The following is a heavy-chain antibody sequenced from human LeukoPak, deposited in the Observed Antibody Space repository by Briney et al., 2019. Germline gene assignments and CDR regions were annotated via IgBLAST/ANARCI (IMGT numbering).Heavy chain of an antibody. CDR2: ISYDGSNK. Sequence: PGGSLRLSCAASGSTFSSYGMHWVRQAPGKGLEWVAVISYDGSNKYYADSVKGRFTISRDNSKNTLYLQMNSLRAEDTAVYYCAKDLRITIFGVAPQSGMDVWGQGTTVTVSS. D-gene: IGHD3-3*01. CDR1: GSTFSSYG. V-gene: IGHV3-30*18. CDR3: AKDLRITIFGVAPQSGMDV. J-gene: IGHJ6*02.